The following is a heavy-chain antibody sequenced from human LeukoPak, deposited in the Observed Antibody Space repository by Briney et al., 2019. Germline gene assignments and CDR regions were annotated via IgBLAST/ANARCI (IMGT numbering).Heavy chain of an antibody. J-gene: IGHJ1*01. V-gene: IGHV2-5*02. CDR3: AHLPYRSSWHRDFQH. CDR2: IYRDDDK. CDR1: GFSLSTSRVG. D-gene: IGHD6-13*01. Sequence: SGPTLVKPTQTLTLTCTFSGFSLSTSRVGVAWVRQPPGQALEWLALIYRDDDKRYSPPLKSRLTITKDTSKNQVVLTMTDMDPVDTATYYYAHLPYRSSWHRDFQHWGQGTLVTVSS.